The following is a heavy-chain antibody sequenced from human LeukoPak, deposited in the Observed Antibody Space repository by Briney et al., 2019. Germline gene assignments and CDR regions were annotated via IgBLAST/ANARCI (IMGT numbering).Heavy chain of an antibody. D-gene: IGHD3-16*01. CDR2: INPSGGST. CDR1: GYTFTSYY. CDR3: ARGGRLQGYYYYYMDV. Sequence: ASVKVSCKASGYTFTSYYMHWVRQAPGQGLEWMGIINPSGGSTSYAQKFQGRVTMTRDMSTSTVYMELSSLRSEDTAVYYCARGGRLQGYYYYYMDVWGKGTAVTVSS. J-gene: IGHJ6*03. V-gene: IGHV1-46*01.